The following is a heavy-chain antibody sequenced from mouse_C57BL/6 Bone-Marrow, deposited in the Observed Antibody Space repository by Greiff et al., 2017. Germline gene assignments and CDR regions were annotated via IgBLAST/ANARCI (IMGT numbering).Heavy chain of an antibody. CDR3: ARDYFGSSWYFDY. CDR1: GYTFTDYY. CDR2: INPNIGGT. Sequence: LVEPGASVKISCKASGYTFTDYYMNWVKQSHGKSLEWIGDINPNIGGTSYNQKLKGKATLTVDKTSSTAYMELRSLTSEDSAVYYWARDYFGSSWYFDYWGQGTILTVSS. V-gene: IGHV1-26*01. D-gene: IGHD1-1*01. J-gene: IGHJ2*01.